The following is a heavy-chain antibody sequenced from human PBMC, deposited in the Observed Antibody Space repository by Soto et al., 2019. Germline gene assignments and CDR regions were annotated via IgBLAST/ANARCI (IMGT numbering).Heavy chain of an antibody. V-gene: IGHV3-74*03. CDR2: INSDGSST. CDR3: ATDGSYAQHV. Sequence: EEQVVESGGGLVQPGGSLRLSCAASGFTFSSTWMHWVRQAPGKGLVWVSHINSDGSSTTYADSVRGRFTISRDNAKNTVYLQMNSLIAEDTAVYYCATDGSYAQHVWGQGTTVTVSS. CDR1: GFTFSSTW. D-gene: IGHD3-16*01. J-gene: IGHJ6*02.